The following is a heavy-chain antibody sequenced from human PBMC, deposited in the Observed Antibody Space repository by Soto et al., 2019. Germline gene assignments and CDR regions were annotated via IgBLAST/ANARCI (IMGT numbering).Heavy chain of an antibody. D-gene: IGHD2-2*01. CDR3: ASQKLDAPPADY. CDR1: GVSINNNYYY. J-gene: IGHJ4*02. CDR2: ISRSGTT. Sequence: SETLSLTCTVSGVSINNNYYYWGWVRQPPGKGLEWIASISRSGTTYYNPSLKSRVTKSVDTSRNQFSLTLTSVTAADTAVYYCASQKLDAPPADYWGQGTLVTVSS. V-gene: IGHV4-39*01.